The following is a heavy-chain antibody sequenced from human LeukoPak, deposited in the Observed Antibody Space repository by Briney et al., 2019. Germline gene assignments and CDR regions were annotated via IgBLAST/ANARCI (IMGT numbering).Heavy chain of an antibody. CDR1: GYTFTGCY. D-gene: IGHD5-24*01. CDR3: ATISDRYNDANDI. Sequence: RAAVKVSCKGSGYTFTGCYMHWVRQAPGQGVAGMGWRNPNSGGTTYAQKFQGSVTTTTDTSISTAYMELSSLRSADTAVYYCATISDRYNDANDIWGKGTMVTVSS. CDR2: RNPNSGGT. J-gene: IGHJ3*02. V-gene: IGHV1-2*02.